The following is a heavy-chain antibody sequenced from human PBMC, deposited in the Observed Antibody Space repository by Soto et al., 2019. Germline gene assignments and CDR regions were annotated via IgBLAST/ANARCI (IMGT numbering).Heavy chain of an antibody. CDR3: ARSAELLQTCDS. CDR2: FTGNSEYK. Sequence: EVQLVESGGGLVKPGGSLRLSCVVSGVSFSDYSMNWVRQAPGKGLEWVSLFTGNSEYKYYAGSVKGRFTVSRDNAKNSLYLQMNSLAVEDTAVYYCARSAELLQTCDSWGQGTMVTVSS. V-gene: IGHV3-21*06. CDR1: GVSFSDYS. J-gene: IGHJ4*02. D-gene: IGHD1-26*01.